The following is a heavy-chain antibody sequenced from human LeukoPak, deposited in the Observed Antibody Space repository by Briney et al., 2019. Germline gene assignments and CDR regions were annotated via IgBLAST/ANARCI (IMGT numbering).Heavy chain of an antibody. V-gene: IGHV3-21*01. CDR1: GFTFSSYA. Sequence: GRSLRLSCAASGFTFSSYAMHWVRQAPGRGLEWVSSISSSSSYIYYADSVKGRFTISRDNAKNSLYLQMNSLRAEDTAVYYCARDLIHYDFWSGYDYWGQGTLVTVPS. D-gene: IGHD3-3*01. CDR3: ARDLIHYDFWSGYDY. CDR2: ISSSSSYI. J-gene: IGHJ4*02.